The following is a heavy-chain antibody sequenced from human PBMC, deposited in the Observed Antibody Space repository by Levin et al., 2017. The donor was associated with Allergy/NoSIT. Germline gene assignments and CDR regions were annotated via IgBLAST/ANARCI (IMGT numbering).Heavy chain of an antibody. V-gene: IGHV3-21*01. Sequence: GGSLRLSCAASGILFSSYDMNWVRQAPGKGLEWVSSISAGGNYIYYADSVKGRFTISRDNAKNSLFLQMNSLRAEDTAVYYCASWAMYHYDRSAFDYFYYAMDVWAKGPRSPSP. CDR3: ASWAMYHYDRSAFDYFYYAMDV. CDR1: GILFSSYD. D-gene: IGHD3-22*01. J-gene: IGHJ6*02. CDR2: ISAGGNYI.